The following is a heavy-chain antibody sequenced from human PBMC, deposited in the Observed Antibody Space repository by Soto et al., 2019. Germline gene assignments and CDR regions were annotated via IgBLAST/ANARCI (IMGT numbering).Heavy chain of an antibody. CDR1: GGSISSSSYY. CDR3: ARRLYYDSSGFEGGGMDV. V-gene: IGHV4-39*01. Sequence: SETLSLTCTVSGGSISSSSYYWGWIRQPPGKGLEWIGSIYYSGSTYYNQSPKNRVTISVDTSKKQFSMKLSSVTAADTAVYYCARRLYYDSSGFEGGGMDVWGQGTTVTVSS. CDR2: IYYSGST. J-gene: IGHJ6*02. D-gene: IGHD3-22*01.